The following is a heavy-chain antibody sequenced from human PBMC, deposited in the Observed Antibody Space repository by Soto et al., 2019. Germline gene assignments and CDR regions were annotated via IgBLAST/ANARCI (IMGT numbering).Heavy chain of an antibody. CDR3: ARGPRYCSTTTCFSGITWFDS. CDR2: ISSFNENT. V-gene: IGHV1-18*04. CDR1: GYTFTSYG. J-gene: IGHJ5*01. Sequence: VKVSCKASGYTFTSYGISWVRQAPGQGLEWMGWISSFNENTNYAQNVQGRVTLTTDKSSSTTYLELRGLRSDDTAVYYCARGPRYCSTTTCFSGITWFDSWGQGTLVTSPQ. D-gene: IGHD2-2*01.